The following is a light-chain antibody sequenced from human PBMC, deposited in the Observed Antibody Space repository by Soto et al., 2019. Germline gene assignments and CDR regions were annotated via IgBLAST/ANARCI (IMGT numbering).Light chain of an antibody. CDR1: QDIGDD. CDR2: VAS. CDR3: LQDYNYPLT. Sequence: AIQMAQSPSSVSASVGDRVTITCLASQDIGDDLGWYQQKPGKVPNLLIYVASSLQSGVPSRFSGSGSGTDFTLTISSLQPEDSATYYCLQDYNYPLTFGGGTKVEIK. V-gene: IGKV1-6*02. J-gene: IGKJ4*01.